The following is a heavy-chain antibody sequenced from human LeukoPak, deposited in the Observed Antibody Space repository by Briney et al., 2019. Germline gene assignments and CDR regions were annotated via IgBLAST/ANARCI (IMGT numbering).Heavy chain of an antibody. V-gene: IGHV1-8*01. CDR3: ARGGDCSGGSCYLIDY. CDR1: GYTFTSYD. Sequence: ASVKVSCKASGYTFTSYDTNWVRQAPGQGLEWMGWMNPNSGNTGYAQKFQGRVTMTRNTSISTAYMELSSLRSEDTAVYYCARGGDCSGGSCYLIDYWGQGTLVTVSS. D-gene: IGHD2-15*01. CDR2: MNPNSGNT. J-gene: IGHJ4*02.